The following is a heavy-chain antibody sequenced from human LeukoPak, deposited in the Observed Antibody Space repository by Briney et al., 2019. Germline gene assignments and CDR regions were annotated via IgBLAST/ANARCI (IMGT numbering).Heavy chain of an antibody. Sequence: ASVKVSCKASGHTFTDYHVHWVRQPPGQKLEWMGWIIPNSGDTYYAQKFRDRVTMTRDTSISTVYMELNRLTSDDTAIYYCVRDLRTTVATPYQIDSWGQGTLVTVSS. D-gene: IGHD5-12*01. V-gene: IGHV1-2*02. J-gene: IGHJ4*02. CDR2: IIPNSGDT. CDR1: GHTFTDYH. CDR3: VRDLRTTVATPYQIDS.